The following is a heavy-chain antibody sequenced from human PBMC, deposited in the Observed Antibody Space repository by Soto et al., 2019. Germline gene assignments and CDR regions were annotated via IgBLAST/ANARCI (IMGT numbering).Heavy chain of an antibody. CDR1: GGSISSGDYY. CDR3: ARHFPGPRVEYQLPRPYYYYYGMDV. CDR2: IYYSGST. D-gene: IGHD2-2*01. Sequence: SETLSLTCAVSGGSISSGDYYWSWIRQPPGKGLEWIGYIYYSGSTYYNPSLKSRVTISVDTSKNQFSLKLSSVTAADTAVYYCARHFPGPRVEYQLPRPYYYYYGMDVWGQGTTVTVSS. J-gene: IGHJ6*02. V-gene: IGHV4-30-4*01.